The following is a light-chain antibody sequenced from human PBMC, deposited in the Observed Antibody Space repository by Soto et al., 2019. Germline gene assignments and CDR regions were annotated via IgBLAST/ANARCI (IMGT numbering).Light chain of an antibody. CDR3: AARDDSLHGHV. V-gene: IGLV1-44*01. CDR2: GRN. Sequence: QSVLTQTPSTSGTPGQRITISCSGSSSNIGSNPVNWYQQLQRTAPKLLIYGRNQRPSGVPDRFSGSRSGTSASLVISGLQSDDEADYYCAARDDSLHGHVFGTGTKVTVL. CDR1: SSNIGSNP. J-gene: IGLJ1*01.